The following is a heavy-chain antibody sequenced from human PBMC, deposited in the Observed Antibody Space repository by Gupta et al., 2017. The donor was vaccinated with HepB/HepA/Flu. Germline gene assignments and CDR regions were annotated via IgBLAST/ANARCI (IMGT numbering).Heavy chain of an antibody. CDR1: AFTFSSYG. Sequence: QVQLVESGGGVVQPGRSLRLSCAASAFTFSSYGIHWVRQAPGKGLEGVAVISYDGSNKYYADSGKGRFTISRDNSKNTLYLQMNSLGAEETAVYYCAKDRSSGWTTSFDYGGQGTLVTVSS. J-gene: IGHJ4*02. CDR2: ISYDGSNK. CDR3: AKDRSSGWTTSFDY. V-gene: IGHV3-30*18. D-gene: IGHD6-19*01.